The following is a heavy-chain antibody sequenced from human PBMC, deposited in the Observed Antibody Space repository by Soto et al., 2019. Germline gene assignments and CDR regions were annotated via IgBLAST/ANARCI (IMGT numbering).Heavy chain of an antibody. CDR1: GFTFSDYY. J-gene: IGHJ4*02. CDR2: IGHNGYTI. CDR3: VRGTIAWRGVDD. D-gene: IGHD3-3*01. Sequence: HPGGSLRLSCAASGFTFSDYYMNWVRQAPGKGPEGVSYIGHNGYTIHYADSVKGRFTISRDNDQNSLSLQMNSLRDEDTAVYYCVRGTIAWRGVDDWGQGVPVTVSS. V-gene: IGHV3-48*02.